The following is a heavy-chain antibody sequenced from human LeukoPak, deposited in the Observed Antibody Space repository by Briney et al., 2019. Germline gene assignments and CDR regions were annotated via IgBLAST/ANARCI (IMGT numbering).Heavy chain of an antibody. V-gene: IGHV3-33*01. CDR1: GFTFRNHG. CDR3: ARDRENQYFDF. CDR2: IWYDGTNK. Sequence: GVPLRLSWAASGFTFRNHGIYWGRQAPGKGLEWVTTIWYDGTNKYYTDSVKGRFTISRDNSRHTLYLQMNSLRAEDTAVYYCARDRENQYFDFWGQGTLVTVSS. J-gene: IGHJ4*02. D-gene: IGHD1-14*01.